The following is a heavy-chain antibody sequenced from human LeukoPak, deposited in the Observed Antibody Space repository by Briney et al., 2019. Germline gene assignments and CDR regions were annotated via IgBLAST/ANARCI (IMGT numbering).Heavy chain of an antibody. V-gene: IGHV3-30*02. Sequence: GRSLRLSCAASGFTFSSYGIHWVRQAPGKGLEWMAFIQYDGTNKYYADSVKGRFTISRDNSKNTLYPQMNSLRVEDTAVFYCAKAGITGAFDAWGQGTMVIVSS. CDR1: GFTFSSYG. J-gene: IGHJ3*01. CDR2: IQYDGTNK. D-gene: IGHD1-14*01. CDR3: AKAGITGAFDA.